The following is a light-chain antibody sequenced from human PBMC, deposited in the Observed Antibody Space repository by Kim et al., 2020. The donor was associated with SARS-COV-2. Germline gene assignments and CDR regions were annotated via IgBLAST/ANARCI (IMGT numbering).Light chain of an antibody. CDR1: QSVSNN. Sequence: VSPGERAPLSCRASQSVSNNLAWYQQKRGQAPRLLIYGASTRATDVPARFSGSGSGTQFTLTISSLQSEDFAIYYCQQYNDWPPYTFGPGTKLEI. J-gene: IGKJ2*01. CDR3: QQYNDWPPYT. CDR2: GAS. V-gene: IGKV3-15*01.